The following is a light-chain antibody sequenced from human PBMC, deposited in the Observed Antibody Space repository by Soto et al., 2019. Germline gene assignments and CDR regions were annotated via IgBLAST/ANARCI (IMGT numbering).Light chain of an antibody. CDR3: MQALQTPRT. V-gene: IGKV2-28*01. Sequence: DIVMAQSPLSLPVTPGEPASISCRSSQSLLHSNGDTYLEWYLQKPGQSPQLLIYLRSLRAAGVPDRFSGGGSGKDVTLNIRRVEAEDVVVYYCMQALQTPRTFGQGTKVEIK. CDR1: QSLLHSNGDTY. CDR2: LRS. J-gene: IGKJ1*01.